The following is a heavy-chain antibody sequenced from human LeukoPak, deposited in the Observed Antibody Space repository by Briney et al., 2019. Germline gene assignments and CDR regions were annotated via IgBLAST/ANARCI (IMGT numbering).Heavy chain of an antibody. CDR2: INHSGST. D-gene: IGHD3-3*01. CDR1: GGSFSGYY. V-gene: IGHV4-34*01. CDR3: ARGTPTYYDFWSGYYTDYFDY. Sequence: SETLSLTCAVYGGSFSGYYWSWIRQPPGKGLEWIGEINHSGSTNYNPSLKSRVTISVDTSKNQFSLKLSSVTAADTAVYYCARGTPTYYDFWSGYYTDYFDYWGQGTLVTVSS. J-gene: IGHJ4*02.